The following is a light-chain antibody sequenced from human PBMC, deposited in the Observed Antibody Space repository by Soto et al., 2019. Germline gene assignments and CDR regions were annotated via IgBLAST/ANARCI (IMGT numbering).Light chain of an antibody. V-gene: IGLV2-23*01. CDR2: EGK. CDR3: SSYAGSRTLV. Sequence: QSALTQPASVSGSPGQSITISCTGTSSDVGSYDLVSWYQQHPGKAPKLIIFEGKKRPSGLSNRFSGSRSGNTASLTISGLQAEDEAHYYCSSYAGSRTLVFGGGTKLIVL. J-gene: IGLJ2*01. CDR1: SSDVGSYDL.